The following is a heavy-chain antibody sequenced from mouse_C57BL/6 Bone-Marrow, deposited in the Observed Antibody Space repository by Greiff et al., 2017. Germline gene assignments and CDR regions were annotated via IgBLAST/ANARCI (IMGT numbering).Heavy chain of an antibody. J-gene: IGHJ1*03. V-gene: IGHV14-4*01. D-gene: IGHD1-1*01. CDR3: TTGHYDGSSYVGWYFEV. CDR2: IDPENGDT. CDR1: GFNIKDDY. Sequence: VQLQQSGAELVRPGASVKLSCTASGFNIKDDYMHWVKQRPEQGLEWIGWIDPENGDTEYASKFQGKAPITADNSSNTAYLQLSSLTSEDTAVYYCTTGHYDGSSYVGWYFEVWGTGTTVTVSS.